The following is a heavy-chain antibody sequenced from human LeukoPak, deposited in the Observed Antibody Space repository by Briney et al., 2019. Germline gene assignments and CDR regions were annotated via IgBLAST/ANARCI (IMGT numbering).Heavy chain of an antibody. D-gene: IGHD3-10*01. CDR3: ARGQGYCGSGSYLY. V-gene: IGHV1-69*05. J-gene: IGHJ4*02. CDR1: GGTFRAYP. CDR2: IIPLSGTA. Sequence: ASVKVSCKASGGTFRAYPISWVRQAPGQGLEWMGGIIPLSGTANYAQKFQDRVTITRNTSISTAYMELSSLRSEDTAVYYCARGQGYCGSGSYLYWGQGTLVTVSS.